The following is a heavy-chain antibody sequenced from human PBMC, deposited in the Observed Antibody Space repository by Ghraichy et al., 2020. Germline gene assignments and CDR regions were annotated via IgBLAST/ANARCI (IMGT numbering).Heavy chain of an antibody. CDR1: GFTFSSYG. D-gene: IGHD3-22*01. CDR3: VKDIKAASGSLDPFDY. CDR2: IRYDGGHK. J-gene: IGHJ4*02. Sequence: GGSLRLSCAASGFTFSSYGMHWVRQAPGKGLEWVAFIRYDGGHKNYADSVRGRFTISRDNSKNTLNLGMNSLRTEDTAVYYCVKDIKAASGSLDPFDYWGQGTLVAVSS. V-gene: IGHV3-30*02.